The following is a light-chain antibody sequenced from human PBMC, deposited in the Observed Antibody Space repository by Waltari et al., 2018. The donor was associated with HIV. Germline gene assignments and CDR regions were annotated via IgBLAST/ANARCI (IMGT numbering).Light chain of an antibody. CDR1: ALPKKY. V-gene: IGLV3-10*01. CDR2: EDS. CDR3: YSTDSSGNHWV. Sequence: SYELTQPPSVSVSPGQTARITCSGAALPKKYAYWYQQKSGQAPVLVIYEDSKRPSGIPERFSGSSSGTMATLTISGAQVEDEAVYYCYSTDSSGNHWVFGGGTKLTVL. J-gene: IGLJ3*02.